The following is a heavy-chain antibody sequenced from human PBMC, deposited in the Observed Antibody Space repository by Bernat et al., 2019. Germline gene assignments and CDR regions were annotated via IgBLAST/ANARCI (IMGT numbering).Heavy chain of an antibody. CDR2: ISAYNGNT. D-gene: IGHD3-9*01. CDR3: AGTGARLGVLRYFDWVQY. Sequence: QVQLVQPGAEVKKPGASVKVSCKASGYTFTSYGISWVRQAPGQGLEWMGWISAYNGNTNYAQKLQGRVTMTTDTSTSTAYMGLRSLSYDDTAVYYCAGTGARLGVLRYFDWVQYWGQGTLVSVSS. V-gene: IGHV1-18*01. J-gene: IGHJ4*02. CDR1: GYTFTSYG.